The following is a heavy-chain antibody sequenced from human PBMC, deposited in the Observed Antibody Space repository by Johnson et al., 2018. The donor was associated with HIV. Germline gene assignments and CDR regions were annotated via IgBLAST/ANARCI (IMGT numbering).Heavy chain of an antibody. J-gene: IGHJ3*02. CDR3: AKDYLPDGCGAFDI. CDR2: ISWDGGST. CDR1: GFTFDDYA. V-gene: IGHV3-43D*03. D-gene: IGHD2-2*03. Sequence: VQLVESGGVVVQPGGSLRLSCAASGFTFDDYAMHWVRQAPGKGLEWVSLISWDGGSTYYADSVQGRFTISRDNSKNSLYQQMNSLRAEDTALYYCAKDYLPDGCGAFDIWGQGTMVTVSS.